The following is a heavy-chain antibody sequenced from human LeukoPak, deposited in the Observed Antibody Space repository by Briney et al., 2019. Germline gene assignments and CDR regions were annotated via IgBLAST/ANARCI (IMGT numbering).Heavy chain of an antibody. J-gene: IGHJ3*02. Sequence: ASVKVSCKASGYTFTSYDINWVRQATGQGLEWMGWMNPNSGNTGYAQKFRGRVTITGNTSISTAYMELSSLRSEDTAVYYCARGRHYDFWSGYPDAFDIWGQGTMVTVSS. CDR1: GYTFTSYD. V-gene: IGHV1-8*03. CDR3: ARGRHYDFWSGYPDAFDI. CDR2: MNPNSGNT. D-gene: IGHD3-3*01.